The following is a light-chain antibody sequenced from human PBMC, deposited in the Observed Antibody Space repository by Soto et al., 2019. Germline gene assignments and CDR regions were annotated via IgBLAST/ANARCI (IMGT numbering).Light chain of an antibody. CDR3: QQYSSYLYT. Sequence: DIQMTQSPSTLSASVGDRVTITCRASQSISSWLAWYKQKPGKAPKLLIYRASSLESGVPSRFSGSGSGTEFTLTISSLQPDDFATYYCQQYSSYLYTFGQGTKLEIK. V-gene: IGKV1-5*03. J-gene: IGKJ2*01. CDR1: QSISSW. CDR2: RAS.